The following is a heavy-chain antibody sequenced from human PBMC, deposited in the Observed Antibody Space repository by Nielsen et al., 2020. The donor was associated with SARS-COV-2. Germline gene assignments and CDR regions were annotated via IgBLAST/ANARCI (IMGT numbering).Heavy chain of an antibody. CDR3: ARDRGWKLGIADY. Sequence: GGSLRLSCAASGFTFSSYSMNWVRQAPGKGLEWVSSISSSSSYIYYADSVKGRFTISRDNAKNSLYLQMNSLRAEDTAVYYCARDRGWKLGIADYWGQGTLVTVSS. CDR1: GFTFSSYS. D-gene: IGHD3-10*01. J-gene: IGHJ4*02. V-gene: IGHV3-21*01. CDR2: ISSSSSYI.